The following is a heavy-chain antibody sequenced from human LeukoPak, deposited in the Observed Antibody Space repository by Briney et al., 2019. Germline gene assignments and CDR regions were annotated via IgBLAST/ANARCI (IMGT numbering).Heavy chain of an antibody. Sequence: GASVKVPCKASGYTFTGYYMHWVRQAPGQGLEWMGWINPNSGGTNYAQKFQGRVTMTRDTSISTAYMGLSRLRSDDTAVYYCARVTQTPYYYYYMDVWGKGTTVTVSS. CDR2: INPNSGGT. CDR3: ARVTQTPYYYYYMDV. V-gene: IGHV1-2*02. J-gene: IGHJ6*03. CDR1: GYTFTGYY.